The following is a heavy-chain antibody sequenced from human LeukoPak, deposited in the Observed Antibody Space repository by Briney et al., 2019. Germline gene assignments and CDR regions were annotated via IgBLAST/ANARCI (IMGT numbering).Heavy chain of an antibody. CDR3: ARDLDCSGGSCYFDY. CDR2: IIPILGIA. V-gene: IGHV1-69*04. CDR1: GGTFSSYA. J-gene: IGHJ4*02. Sequence: SVKVSCKASGGTFSSYAISWVRQAPGQGLEWMGRIIPILGIANYAQKLQGRVTMTTDTSTSTAYMELRSLRSDDTAVYYCARDLDCSGGSCYFDYWGQGTLVTVSS. D-gene: IGHD2-15*01.